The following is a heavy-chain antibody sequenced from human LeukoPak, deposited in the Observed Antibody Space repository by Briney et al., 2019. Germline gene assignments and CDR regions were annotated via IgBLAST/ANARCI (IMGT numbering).Heavy chain of an antibody. CDR1: GYTFSSFS. D-gene: IGHD2-15*01. CDR3: VRSFRIPYCSGNSCYPTDFDF. CDR2: VNGNGRST. Sequence: PGGSLRLSCVASGYTFSSFSINWVRQAPGKGLEWVSRVNGNGRSTSYADSVKGRFTISRDNAKNTLYLHMTSLRVEDSAVYYCVRSFRIPYCSGNSCYPTDFDFWGKGTLVTVSS. J-gene: IGHJ4*02. V-gene: IGHV3-74*01.